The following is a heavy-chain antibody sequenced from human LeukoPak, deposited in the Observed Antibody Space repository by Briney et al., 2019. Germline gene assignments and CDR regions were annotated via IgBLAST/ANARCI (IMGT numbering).Heavy chain of an antibody. J-gene: IGHJ4*02. CDR1: GFTFSSYG. CDR2: IWYDGSNK. D-gene: IGHD5-18*01. Sequence: GGSPRLSCAASGFTFSSYGMHWVRQAPGKGLEWVAVIWYDGSNKYYADSVKGRFTISRDNSKNTLYLQMNSLRAEDTAVYYCARDGRYSYGTGTFDYWGQGTLVTVSS. CDR3: ARDGRYSYGTGTFDY. V-gene: IGHV3-33*01.